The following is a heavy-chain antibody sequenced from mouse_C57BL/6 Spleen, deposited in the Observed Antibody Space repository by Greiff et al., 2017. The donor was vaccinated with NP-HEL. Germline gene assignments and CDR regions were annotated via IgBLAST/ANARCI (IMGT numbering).Heavy chain of an antibody. CDR1: GYTFTSYW. J-gene: IGHJ2*01. V-gene: IGHV1-52*01. D-gene: IGHD1-1*01. Sequence: QVQLQQPGAELVRPGSSVKLSCKASGYTFTSYWMHWVKQRPIQGLEWIGNIDPSDSETHYNQKFKDKATLTVDKSSSTAYMQLSSLTSEDSAVYYCARTYYGSSYDPDVGFDYWGQGTTLTVSS. CDR2: IDPSDSET. CDR3: ARTYYGSSYDPDVGFDY.